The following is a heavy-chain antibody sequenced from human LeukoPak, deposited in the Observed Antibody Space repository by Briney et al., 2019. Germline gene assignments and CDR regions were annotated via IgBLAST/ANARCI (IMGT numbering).Heavy chain of an antibody. V-gene: IGHV3-30*18. J-gene: IGHJ5*02. D-gene: IGHD2-2*02. CDR2: ISYDGSNK. CDR3: AKPDNGGKYCSSTSCHNLNWFDP. Sequence: PGGSLRLSCAASGFTFSSYGMHWVRQAPGKGLEWVAVISYDGSNKYYADSVKGRFTISRDNSKNTLYLQMNSLRAEDTAVYYSAKPDNGGKYCSSTSCHNLNWFDPWGQGTLVTVSS. CDR1: GFTFSSYG.